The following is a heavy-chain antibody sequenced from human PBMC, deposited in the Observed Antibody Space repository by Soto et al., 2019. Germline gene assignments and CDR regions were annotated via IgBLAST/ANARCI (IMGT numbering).Heavy chain of an antibody. D-gene: IGHD5-18*01. Sequence: ASVKVSCKASGGTFSSYAISWVRQAPGQGLEWMGGIISIFGTANYAQKFQGRVTITADESTSTAYMELSSLRSEDTAVYYCARGGDTAMVTGYYYGMDVWGQGTTVTVSS. J-gene: IGHJ6*02. CDR2: IISIFGTA. CDR3: ARGGDTAMVTGYYYGMDV. V-gene: IGHV1-69*13. CDR1: GGTFSSYA.